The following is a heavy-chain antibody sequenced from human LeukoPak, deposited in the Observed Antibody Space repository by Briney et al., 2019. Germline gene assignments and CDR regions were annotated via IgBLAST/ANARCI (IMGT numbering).Heavy chain of an antibody. CDR1: GGSLSSYY. CDR2: INHRGRT. V-gene: IGHV4-34*01. J-gene: IGHJ4*02. D-gene: IGHD3-22*01. Sequence: SETLSLTCAVYGGSLSSYYWSWIRQPPGKGLEWIGEINHRGRTSYNPSLESRVTISIDTSRNQFSLRLRSVTAADTALYYCATTMMVSSYYFDNWGLGTLIIVSS. CDR3: ATTMMVSSYYFDN.